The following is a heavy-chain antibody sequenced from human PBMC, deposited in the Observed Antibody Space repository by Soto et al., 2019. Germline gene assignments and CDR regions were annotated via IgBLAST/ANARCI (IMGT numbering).Heavy chain of an antibody. Sequence: EVQLLESGGGLVQPGGSLRLSCAASGFTFSNYAVTWVRQAPGKGLEWVSTISGSGGSTYYADSVKGRFTISRDNSKNTLYLQMNSLRAGDTAVYYCAKDPGSSWYEIDYWGQGTLVTVSS. CDR2: ISGSGGST. CDR3: AKDPGSSWYEIDY. CDR1: GFTFSNYA. V-gene: IGHV3-23*01. J-gene: IGHJ4*02. D-gene: IGHD6-13*01.